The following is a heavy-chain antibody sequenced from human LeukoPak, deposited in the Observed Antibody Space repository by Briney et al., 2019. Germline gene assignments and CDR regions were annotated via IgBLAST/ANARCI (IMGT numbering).Heavy chain of an antibody. D-gene: IGHD2-15*01. J-gene: IGHJ6*02. CDR1: GFTFSSYG. CDR3: ARDSCYYGMDV. CDR2: IWYDGSNK. Sequence: GGSLRLSCAASGFTFSSYGMHWVRQAPGKGLEWVAVIWYDGSNKYYADSVKGRFTISRDNSKNTLYLQMNSLRAEDTAAYYCARDSCYYGMDVWGQGTTVTVSS. V-gene: IGHV3-33*01.